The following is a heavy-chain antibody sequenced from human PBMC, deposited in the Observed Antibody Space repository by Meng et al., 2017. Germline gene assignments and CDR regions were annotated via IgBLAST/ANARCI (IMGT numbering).Heavy chain of an antibody. CDR3: VRFSGKAVPF. D-gene: IGHD1-26*01. CDR2: IYYRGST. J-gene: IGHJ4*02. Sequence: SETLSLTCSVSGDSMNNYYWGWIRQPPGKGLEYIGYIYYRGSTDYNPSLRSRVTMSVDTSKNQFSLKLISVTAADTAVYYCVRFSGKAVPFWGQGTLVTVSS. CDR1: GDSMNNYY. V-gene: IGHV4-59*01.